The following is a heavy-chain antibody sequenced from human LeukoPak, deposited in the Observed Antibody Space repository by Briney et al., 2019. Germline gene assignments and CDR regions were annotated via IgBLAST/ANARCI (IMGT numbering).Heavy chain of an antibody. Sequence: SVKVSCKASGGTFSSYAISWVRQAPGQGLEWMGGIIPIFGTANYAQKFQGRVTITTDESTSTAYMELSSLRSEDTAVYYCARERGGYCSSTSCSNWFDPWGQGTLVTVSS. CDR2: IIPIFGTA. V-gene: IGHV1-69*05. CDR1: GGTFSSYA. CDR3: ARERGGYCSSTSCSNWFDP. J-gene: IGHJ5*02. D-gene: IGHD2-2*01.